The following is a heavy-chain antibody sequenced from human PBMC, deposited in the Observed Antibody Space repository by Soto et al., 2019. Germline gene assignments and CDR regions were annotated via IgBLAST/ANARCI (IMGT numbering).Heavy chain of an antibody. CDR1: GLSIRDYW. Sequence: PGGSLRLSCEASGLSIRDYWMHWVRQAPGEGLVWVSCINGDASSTTYADSVKGRFTISRDDAKNTVSLQTTSLRAEDTAGYFCARDRSYAMEVWGQGTRVTVSS. CDR3: ARDRSYAMEV. CDR2: INGDASST. V-gene: IGHV3-74*01. J-gene: IGHJ6*02.